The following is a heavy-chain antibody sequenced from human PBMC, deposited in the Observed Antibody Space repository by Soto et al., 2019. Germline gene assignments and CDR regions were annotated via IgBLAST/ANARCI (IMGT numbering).Heavy chain of an antibody. CDR1: GGSFSGYY. CDR2: ISHSGST. D-gene: IGHD2-2*02. Sequence: QVQLQQWGAGLLKPSETLSLTCTVYGGSFSGYYWTWIRQPPGKGLEWCGEISHSGSTNYNPSLKSRVTMAFDTSKHHFSLKLSSVTAADTAVYYCARLNPYRSHFDFWGQGTLVTVSS. J-gene: IGHJ4*02. CDR3: ARLNPYRSHFDF. V-gene: IGHV4-34*01.